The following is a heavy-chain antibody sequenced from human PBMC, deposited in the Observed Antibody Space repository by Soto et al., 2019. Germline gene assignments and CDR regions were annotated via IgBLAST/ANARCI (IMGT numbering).Heavy chain of an antibody. V-gene: IGHV3-9*01. D-gene: IGHD6-19*01. CDR3: AKDLAHEYSSGWYVFDY. Sequence: EVQLVESGGGLVQPGRSLRLSCAASGFTFDDYAMHWVRQAPGKGLEWVSGISWNSGSIGYADSVKGRFTISRDNAKNSLYLQMSSLRAEDTALYYCAKDLAHEYSSGWYVFDYWGQGTLVTVSS. CDR2: ISWNSGSI. CDR1: GFTFDDYA. J-gene: IGHJ4*02.